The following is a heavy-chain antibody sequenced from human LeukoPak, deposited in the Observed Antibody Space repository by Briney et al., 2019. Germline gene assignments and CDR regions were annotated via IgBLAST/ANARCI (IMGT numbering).Heavy chain of an antibody. V-gene: IGHV4-39*01. Sequence: SETLSLTCTVSGGSISSSSYYWGWIRQPPGKGLEWIGSIYYSGNTYYNPSLKSRVTISVDTSKNQFSLKLSSVTAADTAVYYCARQGHFDYWGQGTLVTVSS. CDR1: GGSISSSSYY. CDR3: ARQGHFDY. J-gene: IGHJ4*02. CDR2: IYYSGNT.